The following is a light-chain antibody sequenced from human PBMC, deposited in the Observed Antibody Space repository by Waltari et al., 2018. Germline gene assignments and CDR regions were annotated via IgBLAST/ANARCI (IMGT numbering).Light chain of an antibody. J-gene: IGLJ2*01. CDR1: NLGSNS. CDR2: YVT. Sequence: YVLTKPPSVSVAQGKAATITCGGTNLGSNSVHEYQQKAGLAPVLVIKYVTDRPSGIPDRISGSNSGNTATLPISRFEAGDEADYYCHVWDSSSDQQEFGGGTKLTVL. CDR3: HVWDSSSDQQE. V-gene: IGLV3-21*04.